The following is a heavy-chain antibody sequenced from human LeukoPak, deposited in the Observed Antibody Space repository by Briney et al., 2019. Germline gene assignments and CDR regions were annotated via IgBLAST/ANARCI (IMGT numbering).Heavy chain of an antibody. J-gene: IGHJ6*02. Sequence: PGGSLRLSCAASGFTFSSYAMHWVRQAPGKGLEWVAVISYDGSNKCYADSVKGRFTISRDNSKNTLYLQMNSLRAEDTAVYYCARVGIVVLSGYGMDVWGQGTTVTVSS. CDR3: ARVGIVVLSGYGMDV. CDR2: ISYDGSNK. D-gene: IGHD2-2*01. V-gene: IGHV3-30-3*01. CDR1: GFTFSSYA.